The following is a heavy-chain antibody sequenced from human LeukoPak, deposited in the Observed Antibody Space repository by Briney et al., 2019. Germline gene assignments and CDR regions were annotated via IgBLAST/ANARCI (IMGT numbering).Heavy chain of an antibody. D-gene: IGHD4-17*01. J-gene: IGHJ4*02. Sequence: SSETLSLTCSVSGDSISSTSYYWSWIRQPPGKGLRWIGYIYYSGSTYYNPSLKSRVTISVDTSKNQFSLKLSSVTAADTAVYYCARSTVTDHFDYWGQGTLVTVSS. V-gene: IGHV4-30-4*01. CDR3: ARSTVTDHFDY. CDR1: GDSISSTSYY. CDR2: IYYSGST.